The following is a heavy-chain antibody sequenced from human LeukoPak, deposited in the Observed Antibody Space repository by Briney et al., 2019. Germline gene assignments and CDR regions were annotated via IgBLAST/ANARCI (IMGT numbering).Heavy chain of an antibody. D-gene: IGHD5-18*01. V-gene: IGHV3-9*01. CDR2: ISWNSGSI. Sequence: GGSLRLSCAASAFTFDDYAMHWVRQAPGRGLEWVSGISWNSGSIAYADSVKGRFTISRDNAKNSLFLQMNSLRAEDTALYYCVKDRGGNNHGLFDYWGQGTRVTVSS. J-gene: IGHJ4*02. CDR3: VKDRGGNNHGLFDY. CDR1: AFTFDDYA.